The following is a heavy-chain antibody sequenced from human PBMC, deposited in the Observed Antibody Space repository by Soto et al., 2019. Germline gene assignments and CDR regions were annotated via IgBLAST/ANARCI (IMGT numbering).Heavy chain of an antibody. CDR1: GFSFSDYG. V-gene: IGHV3-30*18. CDR3: AKDRDGEGACDY. CDR2: ISYDGSNR. D-gene: IGHD1-26*01. J-gene: IGHJ4*02. Sequence: QVQLVESGGGVVQPGRSLKLSCAASGFSFSDYGMHWVRQAPGKGLEWVAVISYDGSNRFYADSVNGRFTISRDHSKNTLYLQVTSLRAEDTALYYCAKDRDGEGACDYWGQGTLVTVSS.